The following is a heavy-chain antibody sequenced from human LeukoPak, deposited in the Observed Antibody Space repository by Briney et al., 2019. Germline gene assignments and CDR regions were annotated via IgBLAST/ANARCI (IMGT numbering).Heavy chain of an antibody. V-gene: IGHV4-59*01. CDR3: ARGTRSWFDP. Sequence: SETLPLTCTVSGGSISSYYWNWIRQPPGKGLEWIGYIYDSGSTHYNPSLKSRVTISVDTSKNQFSLKLSSVTAADTAVYYCARGTRSWFDPWGQGTLVTVSS. CDR2: IYDSGST. CDR1: GGSISSYY. J-gene: IGHJ5*02.